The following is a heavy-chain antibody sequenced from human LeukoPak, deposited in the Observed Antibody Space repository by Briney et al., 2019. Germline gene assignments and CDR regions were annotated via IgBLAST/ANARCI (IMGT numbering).Heavy chain of an antibody. J-gene: IGHJ4*02. CDR2: IYPGDSDT. Sequence: GESLKISCKGSGYNFTNYWIAWVRQMPGKGLEWMGIIYPGDSDTRYSPSFQGQVTISADKSSSTAYLQWSSLKASDTAMYYCARRYCSSTTCYAGSDYWGQGTLVTVSS. CDR1: GYNFTNYW. CDR3: ARRYCSSTTCYAGSDY. D-gene: IGHD2-2*01. V-gene: IGHV5-51*01.